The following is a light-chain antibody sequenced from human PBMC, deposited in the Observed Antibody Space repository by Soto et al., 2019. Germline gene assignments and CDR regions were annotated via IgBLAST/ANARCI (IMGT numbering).Light chain of an antibody. J-gene: IGLJ2*01. Sequence: QSALTQPASVSGSPGQSITISCTATSSDVGGYNYVSWYQQHPGKAPKLMIYDVSNRPSGVSNRLSGSKSGNTASLTISGLQAEDESYYYCSSYTSSGTVFGGGTKVTVL. CDR3: SSYTSSGTV. V-gene: IGLV2-14*01. CDR2: DVS. CDR1: SSDVGGYNY.